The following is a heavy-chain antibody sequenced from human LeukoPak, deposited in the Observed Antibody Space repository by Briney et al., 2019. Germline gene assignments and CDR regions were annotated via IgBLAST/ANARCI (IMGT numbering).Heavy chain of an antibody. D-gene: IGHD3-22*01. V-gene: IGHV1-46*01. CDR3: ARDQYDSSGYYYGAFDI. CDR2: INPSGGST. CDR1: GYTFTSYY. Sequence: GASVKVSCKASGYTFTSYYMHWVRQAPGQGLEWMGIINPSGGSTSYEQKFHGRVTMTRDTSTSTVHIEPSTLRSEDPAVYYCARDQYDSSGYYYGAFDIWGQGTMVNVSS. J-gene: IGHJ3*02.